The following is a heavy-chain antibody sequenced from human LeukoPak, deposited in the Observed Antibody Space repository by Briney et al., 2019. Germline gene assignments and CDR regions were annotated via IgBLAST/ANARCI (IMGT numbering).Heavy chain of an antibody. V-gene: IGHV4-59*12. D-gene: IGHD5-18*01. CDR3: ARGKGYSYGYRGYFDY. CDR2: IYYSGTT. Sequence: KPSETLSLTCTVSGGSISPYYWSWIRQPPGKGLEWIGWIYYSGTTAYNPSLRSRVTISVDTSKNQFSLKLSSVTAADTAVYYCARGKGYSYGYRGYFDYWGQGTLVTVSS. CDR1: GGSISPYY. J-gene: IGHJ4*02.